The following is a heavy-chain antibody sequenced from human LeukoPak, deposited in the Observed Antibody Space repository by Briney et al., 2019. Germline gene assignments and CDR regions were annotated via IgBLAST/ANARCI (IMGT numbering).Heavy chain of an antibody. CDR1: GGSFSGYY. Sequence: SETLSLTCAVYGGSFSGYYWSWIRQPPGKGLEWIGYIYYSGSTYYNPSLKSRVTISVDTSKNQFSLKLSSVTAADTAVYYCARGFPDSSGWYLGYYYYGMDVWGQGTTVTVSS. D-gene: IGHD6-19*01. CDR2: IYYSGST. CDR3: ARGFPDSSGWYLGYYYYGMDV. J-gene: IGHJ6*02. V-gene: IGHV4-34*09.